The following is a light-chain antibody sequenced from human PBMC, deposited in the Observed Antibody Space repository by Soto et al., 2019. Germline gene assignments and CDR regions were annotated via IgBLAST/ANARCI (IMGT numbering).Light chain of an antibody. J-gene: IGKJ1*01. CDR1: QSVSSY. CDR2: RAS. CDR3: QQFHNWPPWT. V-gene: IGKV3-15*01. Sequence: SPGERATLSCRASQSVSSYLAWYQQKPGQAPRLLIYRASTRATGIPARFSGSGYGTEFTLTISSLQSEDFAVYYCQQFHNWPPWTFGQGTKVDIK.